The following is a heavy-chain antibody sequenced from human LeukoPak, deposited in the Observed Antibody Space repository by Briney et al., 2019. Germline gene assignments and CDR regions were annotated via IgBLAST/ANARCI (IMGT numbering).Heavy chain of an antibody. V-gene: IGHV4-4*07. D-gene: IGHD5-18*01. CDR3: ARDLVAMAASYYYYYYMDV. CDR1: GGSISSYY. CDR2: IYTSGST. Sequence: SETLYLTCTVSGGSISSYYWRWIRQPAGNVLEWIGRIYTSGSTNYNPSLKSRVTMSVDTSKNQFSLKLSSVTAADTAVYYCARDLVAMAASYYYYYYMDVWGKGTTVTVSS. J-gene: IGHJ6*03.